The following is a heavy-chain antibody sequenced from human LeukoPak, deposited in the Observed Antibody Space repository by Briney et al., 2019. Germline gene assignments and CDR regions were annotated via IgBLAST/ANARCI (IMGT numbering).Heavy chain of an antibody. CDR1: GFTFSNYP. D-gene: IGHD3-22*01. CDR3: AKEAHDSSGYTADY. J-gene: IGHJ4*01. V-gene: IGHV3-23*01. CDR2: VNGDST. Sequence: PGGSLRLSCAASGFTFSNYPMSWVRQAPGKGLEWVSAVNGDSTFYADSVKGRFTISRDNSKNTLYLQMNSLRAEDTAVYYCAKEAHDSSGYTADYWGQGTLVTVSS.